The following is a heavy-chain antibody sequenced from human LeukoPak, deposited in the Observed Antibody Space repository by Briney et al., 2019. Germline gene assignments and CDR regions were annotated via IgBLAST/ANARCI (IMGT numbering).Heavy chain of an antibody. V-gene: IGHV3-30-3*01. D-gene: IGHD6-13*01. CDR2: ISYDGSNK. CDR3: ARVSETAAADY. Sequence: GGFLRLSCAASGFTFSSYAMHWVRQAPGKGLEWVAVISYDGSNKYYADSVKGRFTISRDNSKNTLYLQMNSLRAEDTAVYYCARVSETAAADYWGQGTLVTVSS. J-gene: IGHJ4*02. CDR1: GFTFSSYA.